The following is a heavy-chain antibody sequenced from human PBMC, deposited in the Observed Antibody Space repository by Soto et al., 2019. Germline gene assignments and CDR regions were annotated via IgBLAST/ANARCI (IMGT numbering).Heavy chain of an antibody. V-gene: IGHV1-69*02. CDR1: GGNFSTYT. D-gene: IGHD1-26*01. CDR3: ARLRDSDGIDF. J-gene: IGHJ6*02. Sequence: QVQLVQSGAEVKKPGCSVKVSCKASGGNFSTYTITWVRQAPGQGLEWMGRIIPILGIPNYSQKFQGRVTITADKSTSTAYMELRSLRSEDTAVYYCARLRDSDGIDFWGQGTTVTVSS. CDR2: IIPILGIP.